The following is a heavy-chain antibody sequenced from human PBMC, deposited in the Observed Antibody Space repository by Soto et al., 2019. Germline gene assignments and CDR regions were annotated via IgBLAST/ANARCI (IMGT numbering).Heavy chain of an antibody. CDR2: IWYDGSNK. CDR3: ARDRSITGRPYYFDY. Sequence: GGSLILSCAASGFTFSSYGMHWVRQAPGKGLEWVAVIWYDGSNKYYADSVKGRFTISRDNSKNTLYLQMNSLRAEDTAVYYCARDRSITGRPYYFDYWGQGTLVTVSS. D-gene: IGHD1-20*01. CDR1: GFTFSSYG. J-gene: IGHJ4*02. V-gene: IGHV3-33*01.